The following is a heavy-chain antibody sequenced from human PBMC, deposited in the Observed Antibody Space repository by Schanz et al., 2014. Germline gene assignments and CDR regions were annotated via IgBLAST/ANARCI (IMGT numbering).Heavy chain of an antibody. J-gene: IGHJ5*02. CDR3: ARDLEGCDGGGGGFDP. CDR2: IYSGIGA. CDR1: GFTVSSNH. D-gene: IGHD2-21*01. Sequence: EGQLAESGGGLVQPGGSLRLSCAVSGFTVSSNHMSWVRQAPGKGLEWVSVIYSGIGAYYADSVKDRFTVSRDNSKNTLYLQMNSLRAEDTAVYYCARDLEGCDGGGGGFDPWGQGTLVTVSS. V-gene: IGHV3-66*01.